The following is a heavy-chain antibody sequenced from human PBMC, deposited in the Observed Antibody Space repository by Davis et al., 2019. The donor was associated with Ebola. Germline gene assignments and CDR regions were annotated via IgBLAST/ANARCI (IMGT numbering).Heavy chain of an antibody. CDR1: GGSIDSGGYY. J-gene: IGHJ6*02. Sequence: SETLSLTCTVSGGSIDSGGYYWSWIRQRPGKGLKWIGYIFYSGSTYYNPSLKSRVTISVDTSKNQFSLSLRSVTAADTAVYYCARDLYGDLGDWYYYYGMDVWGQGTTVTVSS. CDR2: IFYSGST. CDR3: ARDLYGDLGDWYYYYGMDV. V-gene: IGHV4-31*03. D-gene: IGHD4-17*01.